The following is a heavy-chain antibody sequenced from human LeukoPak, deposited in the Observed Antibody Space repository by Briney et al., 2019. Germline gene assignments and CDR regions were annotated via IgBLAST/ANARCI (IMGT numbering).Heavy chain of an antibody. D-gene: IGHD5-18*01. CDR2: INPNSGGT. CDR3: AREDTALDY. J-gene: IGHJ4*02. CDR1: GYTFTGYY. Sequence: ASVKVSCKASGYTFTGYYMHWVRQAPGQGLEWMGWINPNSGGTNYAQKFQGRVTMTRNTSISTAYMELSSLRSEDTAVYYCAREDTALDYWGQGTLVTVSS. V-gene: IGHV1-2*02.